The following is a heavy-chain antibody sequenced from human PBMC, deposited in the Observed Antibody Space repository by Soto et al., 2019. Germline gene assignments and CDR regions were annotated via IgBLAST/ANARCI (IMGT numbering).Heavy chain of an antibody. D-gene: IGHD6-6*01. CDR1: GGSFSGYY. V-gene: IGHV4-34*01. Sequence: QVQLQQRGAGLLKPSETLSLTCAVYGGSFSGYYWSWIRQPPGKGLEGIGAIKLSGSTNYNPSLKRRVTIPVDTSKIQFSLELSSVTAADSAVYYCARGGADSSSWGAFDYYYYYGMDVWGQGTTVTVSS. J-gene: IGHJ6*02. CDR3: ARGGADSSSWGAFDYYYYYGMDV. CDR2: IKLSGST.